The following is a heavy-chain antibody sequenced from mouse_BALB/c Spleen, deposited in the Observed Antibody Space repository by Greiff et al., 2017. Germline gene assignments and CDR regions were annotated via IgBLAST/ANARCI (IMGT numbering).Heavy chain of an antibody. D-gene: IGHD1-1*01. CDR1: GFTFSNYW. V-gene: IGHV6-6*02. J-gene: IGHJ4*01. Sequence: VQLKESGGGLVQPGGSMKLSCVASGFTFSNYWMNWVRQSPEKGLEWVAEIRLKSNNYATHYAESVKGRFTISRDDSKSSVYLQMNNLRAEDTGIYYCTRVRGYAMDYWGQGTSVTVSS. CDR2: IRLKSNNYAT. CDR3: TRVRGYAMDY.